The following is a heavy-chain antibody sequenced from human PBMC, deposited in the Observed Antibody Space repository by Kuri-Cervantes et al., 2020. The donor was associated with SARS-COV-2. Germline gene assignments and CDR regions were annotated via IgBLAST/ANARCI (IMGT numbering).Heavy chain of an antibody. J-gene: IGHJ4*02. CDR2: INPSGGST. CDR1: GYTFTSYY. V-gene: IGHV1-46*01. Sequence: ASVKVSCKASGYTFTSYYMHWVRQAPGQGLEWMGIINPSGGSTSYAQKFQGRVTITRDTSASTAYMELSSLRSEDTAAYYCARGAKDRVDYWGQGTRVTVSS. CDR3: ARGAKDRVDY. D-gene: IGHD2-15*01.